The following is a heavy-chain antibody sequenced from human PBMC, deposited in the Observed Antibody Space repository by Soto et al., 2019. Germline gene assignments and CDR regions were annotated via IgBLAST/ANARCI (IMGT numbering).Heavy chain of an antibody. CDR3: ATRNYFDRSGYYYYYFDY. CDR2: ISESGGST. CDR1: GFSFSNYA. Sequence: EVQLLESGGGVVQPGGSLRLSCVASGFSFSNYAMSWVRQAPGKGLEWVSGISESGGSTYYADSVKGRFTISRDNSKNTVFLQINSLRAEDTAVYYCATRNYFDRSGYYYYYFDYWGQGALVTVSS. V-gene: IGHV3-23*01. J-gene: IGHJ4*02. D-gene: IGHD3-22*01.